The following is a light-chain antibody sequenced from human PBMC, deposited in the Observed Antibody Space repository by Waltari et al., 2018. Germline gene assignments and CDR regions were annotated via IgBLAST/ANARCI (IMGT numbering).Light chain of an antibody. J-gene: IGKJ3*01. CDR2: DAS. CDR1: QSVTTN. CDR3: HQCSTWPPA. V-gene: IGKV3-11*01. Sequence: EIVLTQSPATLSLSPGERATLSCRASQSVTTNLGWYQQKPGQAPRLLIYDASNRATGIPARFSGSGSGTDFTLTISSLEPDDFAVYYCHQCSTWPPAFGPGTKVDI.